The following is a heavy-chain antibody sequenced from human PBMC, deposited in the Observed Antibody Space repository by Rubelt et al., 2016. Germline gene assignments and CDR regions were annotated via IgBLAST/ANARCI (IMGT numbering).Heavy chain of an antibody. CDR2: IHYSGST. CDR3: ARSGRTSWYRAHYFAS. V-gene: IGHV4-59*01. J-gene: IGHJ4*02. D-gene: IGHD6-13*01. CDR1: GGSISSSY. Sequence: QVQLQESGPGLVKPSETLSLTCTVSGGSISSSYWSWIRQPPGKGLEWIGYIHYSGSTDYNPSLKSRITMSVDTPENQFSQTLKSLTAQETAVDYCARSGRTSWYRAHYFASCGQGTLVTVSS.